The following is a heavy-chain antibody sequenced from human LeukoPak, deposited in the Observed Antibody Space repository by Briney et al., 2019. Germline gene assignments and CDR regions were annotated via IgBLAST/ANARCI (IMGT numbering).Heavy chain of an antibody. Sequence: SETLSLTCTVSVGSLSSYYWGWIRQPPGKGLEWIGYIFHSGSTNSNPSLKSRVSISVGTSKNQFSLNLRFVTAADTAVYYCARSTFGDYSFDYWGQGTLVTVSS. D-gene: IGHD3-3*01. V-gene: IGHV4-59*01. CDR2: IFHSGST. J-gene: IGHJ4*02. CDR3: ARSTFGDYSFDY. CDR1: VGSLSSYY.